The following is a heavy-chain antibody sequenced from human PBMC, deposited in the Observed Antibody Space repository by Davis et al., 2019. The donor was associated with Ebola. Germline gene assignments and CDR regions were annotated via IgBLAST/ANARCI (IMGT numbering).Heavy chain of an antibody. V-gene: IGHV4-39*07. J-gene: IGHJ4*02. CDR3: ARGPSVRGFDY. CDR1: GGSISSSSYY. D-gene: IGHD3-10*01. CDR2: INHSGST. Sequence: MPSETLSLTCTVSGGSISSSSYYWSWIRQPPGKGLEWIGEINHSGSTNYNPSLKSRVTIPVDTSKNQFSLKLSSVTAADTAVYYCARGPSVRGFDYWGQGTLVTVSS.